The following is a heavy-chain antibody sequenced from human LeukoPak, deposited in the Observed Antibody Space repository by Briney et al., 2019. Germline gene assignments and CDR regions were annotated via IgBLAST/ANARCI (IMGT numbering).Heavy chain of an antibody. CDR1: GLTFSSYG. V-gene: IGHV3-30*18. J-gene: IGHJ4*02. CDR3: AKEYYYGSGSYYPLFDY. Sequence: GGSLRLSCAASGLTFSSYGMHWVRQAPGKGLEWVAVISYDGSNKYYADSVKGRFTISRDNSKNTLYLQMNSLRAEDTAVYYCAKEYYYGSGSYYPLFDYWGQGTLVTVSS. D-gene: IGHD3-10*01. CDR2: ISYDGSNK.